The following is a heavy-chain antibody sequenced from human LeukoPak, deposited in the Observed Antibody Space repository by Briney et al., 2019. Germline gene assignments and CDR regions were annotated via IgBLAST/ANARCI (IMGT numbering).Heavy chain of an antibody. J-gene: IGHJ4*02. CDR2: IYYSGNT. CDR1: GGSISSSSYY. Sequence: SETLSLTCTVSGGSISSSSYYWGWIRQPPGKGLEWIGSIYYSGNTYYNPSLKSRVIMFIDTSNEQFSLKLSSVTAADTAVYYCARREPKLPAAISYFDYWGQGTLVTVSS. D-gene: IGHD2-2*01. CDR3: ARREPKLPAAISYFDY. V-gene: IGHV4-39*01.